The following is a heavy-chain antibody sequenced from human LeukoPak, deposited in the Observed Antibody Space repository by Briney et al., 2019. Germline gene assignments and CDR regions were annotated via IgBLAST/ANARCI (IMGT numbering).Heavy chain of an antibody. CDR1: GFTFSSYS. J-gene: IGHJ4*02. CDR2: ISSSSSYI. D-gene: IGHD3-22*01. V-gene: IGHV3-21*01. Sequence: PGGSLRLSCAASGFTFSSYSMNWVRQAPGKGLEWVSSISSSSSYIHYADSVKGRFTISRDNAKNSLYLQMNSLRAEDTAVYYCARAHPHYYDRTGFDCWGQGTLVTVSS. CDR3: ARAHPHYYDRTGFDC.